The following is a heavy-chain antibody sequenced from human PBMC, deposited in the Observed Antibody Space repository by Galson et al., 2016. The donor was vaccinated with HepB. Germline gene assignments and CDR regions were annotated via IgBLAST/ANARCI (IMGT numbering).Heavy chain of an antibody. D-gene: IGHD5-18*01. CDR3: ARAGWLQLDD. J-gene: IGHJ4*02. CDR2: TYYRSKWYN. CDR1: GDSVSSNSAA. V-gene: IGHV6-1*01. Sequence: CAISGDSVSSNSAAWNWIRQSPSRGLEWLGRTYYRSKWYNEYALSVKGRITINSDTPKNQFSLHLNSVTPEDAAVYYCARAGWLQLDDWGQGILVTVSS.